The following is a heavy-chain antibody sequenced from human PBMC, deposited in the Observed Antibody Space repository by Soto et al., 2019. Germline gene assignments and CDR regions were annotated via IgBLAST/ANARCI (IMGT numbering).Heavy chain of an antibody. CDR3: ARMVRGFKLDYYYYMDV. D-gene: IGHD3-10*01. V-gene: IGHV1-18*04. J-gene: IGHJ6*03. CDR2: ISASNGDT. CDR1: GYTFTNHG. Sequence: QVALVQSGVEVKKPGASVKVSCKASGYTFTNHGLSWVRQAPGQGLEWMGWISASNGDTNYAQKFLGRVTVTTDTSASTGYMELRSLKSEDTAVYYCARMVRGFKLDYYYYMDVWGKGTTVIVSS.